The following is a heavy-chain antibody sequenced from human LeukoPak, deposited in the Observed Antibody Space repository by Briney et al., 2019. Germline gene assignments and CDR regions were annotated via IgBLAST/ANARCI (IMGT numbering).Heavy chain of an antibody. J-gene: IGHJ4*02. Sequence: SETLSLTCTVSGGSISSGGYYWSWIRQPPGKGLEWIGYIYHSGSTYYNPSLKSRVTISVDRSKNQFSLKLSSVTAADTAVYYCARVYSGSLLDYWGQGTLVTVSS. D-gene: IGHD1-26*01. V-gene: IGHV4-30-2*01. CDR2: IYHSGST. CDR1: GGSISSGGYY. CDR3: ARVYSGSLLDY.